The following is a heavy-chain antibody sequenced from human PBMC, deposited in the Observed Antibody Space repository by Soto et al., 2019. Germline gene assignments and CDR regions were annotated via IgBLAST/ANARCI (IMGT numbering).Heavy chain of an antibody. CDR1: GFTFSSYS. CDR3: ARDLRTFYGDSTPYYFDY. CDR2: ISSSSSYI. D-gene: IGHD4-17*01. J-gene: IGHJ4*02. Sequence: GGSLRFSCAASGFTFSSYSMNWVRQAPGKGLEWVSSISSSSSYIYYADSVKGRFTISRDNAKNSLYLQMNSLRAEDTAVYYCARDLRTFYGDSTPYYFDYWGQGTLVTVSS. V-gene: IGHV3-21*01.